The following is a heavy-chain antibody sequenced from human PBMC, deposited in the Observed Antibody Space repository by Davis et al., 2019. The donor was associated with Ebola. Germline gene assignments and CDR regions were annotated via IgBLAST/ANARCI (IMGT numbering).Heavy chain of an antibody. CDR3: ARVNTILLGGMDV. CDR1: GYIFTGQY. V-gene: IGHV1-2*06. D-gene: IGHD3-9*01. Sequence: ASVKVSCKASGYIFTGQYIHWVRQAPGQGLEWMGRINPNSGDTNYAQKFQGRVTVTRDTSISTAYMEVSSLRSDDTAVYYCARVNTILLGGMDVWGKGTTVTVSS. J-gene: IGHJ6*04. CDR2: INPNSGDT.